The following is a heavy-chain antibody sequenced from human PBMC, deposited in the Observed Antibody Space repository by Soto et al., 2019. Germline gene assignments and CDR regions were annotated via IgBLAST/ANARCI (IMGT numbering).Heavy chain of an antibody. CDR2: MYHGGRT. CDR3: ARDPGYCTNGVCPSIDV. J-gene: IGHJ4*02. Sequence: SETLSLTCTVSGDSVTNYFWSWMRQPPGKGLEWIGHMYHGGRTNYSPSLKSRVTMSLDSSKNQFSLNLSSVTAADTAVYFCARDPGYCTNGVCPSIDVWGQGVLVTVSS. D-gene: IGHD2-8*01. V-gene: IGHV4-59*02. CDR1: GDSVTNYF.